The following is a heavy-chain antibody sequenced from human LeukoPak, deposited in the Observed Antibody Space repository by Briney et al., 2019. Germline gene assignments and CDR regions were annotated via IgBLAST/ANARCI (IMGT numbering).Heavy chain of an antibody. CDR2: ISYDGSNK. J-gene: IGHJ4*02. V-gene: IGHV3-30-3*01. D-gene: IGHD3-16*02. Sequence: WGSLRLSCAASGFTFSSYAMLWVRQAPGKGLEWVAVISYDGSNKYYADSVKGRFTISRDNSKNTLYLQMNSLRPEDTAVYYCARDGGITFGGVIGQLDYWGQGTLVTVSS. CDR3: ARDGGITFGGVIGQLDY. CDR1: GFTFSSYA.